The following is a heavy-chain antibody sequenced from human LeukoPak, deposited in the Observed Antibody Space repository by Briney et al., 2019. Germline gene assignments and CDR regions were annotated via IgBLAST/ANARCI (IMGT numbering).Heavy chain of an antibody. Sequence: PSQTLSLTCAVSGGSISSGGYSWSWIRQPPGTGLEWIGYVYHSGSTYYNPSLKSRVTISVDRSKNQFSLKLSSVTAADTAVYYCASTVTPDGMGVWGKGTTVTVSS. D-gene: IGHD4-17*01. J-gene: IGHJ6*04. V-gene: IGHV4-30-2*01. CDR1: GGSISSGGYS. CDR2: VYHSGST. CDR3: ASTVTPDGMGV.